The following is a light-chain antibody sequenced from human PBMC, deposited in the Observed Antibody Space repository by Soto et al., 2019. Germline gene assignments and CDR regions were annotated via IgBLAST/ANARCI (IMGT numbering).Light chain of an antibody. J-gene: IGLJ1*01. CDR2: EVT. Sequence: QSALTQPASVSGSPGQSITISCTGTSGDIGSYNRVSWYQQHPGKAPKLIIYEVTDRPSGVSNRFSGSKSGNTASLTISGLKAEDEPEQYCTSYTNINTRACVFGTGTKVT. CDR3: TSYTNINTRACV. V-gene: IGLV2-14*01. CDR1: SGDIGSYNR.